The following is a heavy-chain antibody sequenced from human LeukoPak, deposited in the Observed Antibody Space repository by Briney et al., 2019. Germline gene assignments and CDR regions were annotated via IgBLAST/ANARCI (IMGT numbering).Heavy chain of an antibody. CDR1: GYNFAYYW. Sequence: GESLKISCEGSGYNFAYYWIGWVRQMPGKGLEWMGIIYPNDSDTRYSPSFQGQVTISADKSISTAYLQWSSLRASDTAMYYCARRGVVGSKVFDYWGQGTLLTVSS. V-gene: IGHV5-51*01. D-gene: IGHD1-26*01. J-gene: IGHJ4*02. CDR2: IYPNDSDT. CDR3: ARRGVVGSKVFDY.